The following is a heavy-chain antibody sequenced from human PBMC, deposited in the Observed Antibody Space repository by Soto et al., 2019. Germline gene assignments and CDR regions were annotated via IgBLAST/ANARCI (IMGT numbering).Heavy chain of an antibody. CDR3: ARLDRSPWNFAL. V-gene: IGHV3-7*01. Sequence: EVQLVESGGGLVQPGGSLRLSCAVSGFTFSSYWMSWVRQAPGKGLEWVANIKQDGSEIYYVDSVKGRFTISRDNAQNSLYVQMNSLRAEDTAVYYCARLDRSPWNFALWGRGTLVTVSS. CDR2: IKQDGSEI. J-gene: IGHJ2*01. D-gene: IGHD1-1*01. CDR1: GFTFSSYW.